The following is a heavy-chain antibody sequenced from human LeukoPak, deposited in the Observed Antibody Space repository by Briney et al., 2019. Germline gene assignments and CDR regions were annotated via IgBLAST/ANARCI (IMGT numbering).Heavy chain of an antibody. D-gene: IGHD1-26*01. CDR2: IYYSGST. CDR1: GGSISSGGYY. Sequence: SQTLSLTCTVSGGSISSGGYYWSWIRQHPGKGLEWIGYIYYSGSTYYNPSLKSRVTISVDTSKNQFSLKLSSVTAADTAVYFCAREGSGNYSPYDAFEIWGQGTVVTVSS. J-gene: IGHJ3*02. CDR3: AREGSGNYSPYDAFEI. V-gene: IGHV4-31*03.